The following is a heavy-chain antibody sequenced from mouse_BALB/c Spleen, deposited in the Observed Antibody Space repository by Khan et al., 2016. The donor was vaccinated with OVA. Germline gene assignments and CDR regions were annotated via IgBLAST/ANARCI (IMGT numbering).Heavy chain of an antibody. CDR3: ERRGRYGIFAY. V-gene: IGHV1-7*01. CDR1: GYTFTTYW. J-gene: IGHJ3*01. CDR2: IDPSTGYT. Sequence: VQLQESGAELAKPGASVKMSCKASGYTFTTYWMHWVKQRPGQGLEWIGYIDPSTGYTEYNQKFKDKATLTTDKSSSTAYMQLSSLTSEDSAVYYCERRGRYGIFAYWGQGTLVTVSA. D-gene: IGHD2-1*01.